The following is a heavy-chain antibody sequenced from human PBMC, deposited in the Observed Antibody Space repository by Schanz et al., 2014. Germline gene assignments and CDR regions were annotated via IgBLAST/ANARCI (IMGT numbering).Heavy chain of an antibody. CDR2: IYYSGST. D-gene: IGHD6-19*01. CDR3: ARLWGGWRIPDY. Sequence: QVQLQESGPGLVKPSETLSLTCTVSGDSISGYYWNWIRQPPGKGLEWIAYIYYSGSTSYKPSLKSRVTISGDTSKNQVSLKLSSVTAADTAVYYCARLWGGWRIPDYWGQGTLVTVSS. CDR1: GDSISGYY. J-gene: IGHJ4*02. V-gene: IGHV4-59*01.